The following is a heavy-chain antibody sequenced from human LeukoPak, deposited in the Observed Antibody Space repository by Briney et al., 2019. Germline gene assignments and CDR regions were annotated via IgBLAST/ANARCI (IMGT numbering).Heavy chain of an antibody. CDR2: IIPTLGTA. CDR3: ARERLYYYDSSGYRGGYYFDY. J-gene: IGHJ4*02. D-gene: IGHD3-22*01. V-gene: IGHV1-69*05. CDR1: GGTFSSYA. Sequence: SVTVSCKPSGGTFSSYAISWVRHAPGQGLEWMGGIIPTLGTANYEQKFQGRVRITTDESTSTAYMELSRLRSEDTAVYYCARERLYYYDSSGYRGGYYFDYWGQGTLVTVSA.